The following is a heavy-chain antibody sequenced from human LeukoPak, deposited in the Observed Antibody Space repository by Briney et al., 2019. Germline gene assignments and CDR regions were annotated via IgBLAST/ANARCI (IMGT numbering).Heavy chain of an antibody. V-gene: IGHV3-21*01. D-gene: IGHD2-21*02. CDR2: ISSSSSYI. CDR3: ARDGRGTYCGGDCYSR. CDR1: GFTFSSYS. Sequence: PGGSLRLSCAASGFTFSSYSMNWVRQAPGKGLEWISSISSSSSYIYYADSVKGRFTISRDNAKNSLYLQMNSLRAEDTAVYYCARDGRGTYCGGDCYSRWGQGTLVIVSS. J-gene: IGHJ4*02.